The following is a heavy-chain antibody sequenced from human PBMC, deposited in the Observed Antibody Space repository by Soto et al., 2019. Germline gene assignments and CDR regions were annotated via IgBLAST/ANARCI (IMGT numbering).Heavy chain of an antibody. V-gene: IGHV1-46*01. J-gene: IGHJ4*02. CDR1: GYTFTSYY. CDR3: ARDGYYDSSGRPRVEEDY. CDR2: INPSGGST. Sequence: GASVKVSCKASGYTFTSYYMHWVRQAPGQGLEWMGIINPSGGSTSYAQKFQGRVTMTRDTSTSTVYMELSSLRSEDTAVYYCARDGYYDSSGRPRVEEDYWGQGTLVTVSS. D-gene: IGHD3-22*01.